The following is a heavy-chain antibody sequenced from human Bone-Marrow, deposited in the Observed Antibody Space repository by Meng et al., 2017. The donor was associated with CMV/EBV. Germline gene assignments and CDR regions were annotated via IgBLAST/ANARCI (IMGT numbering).Heavy chain of an antibody. V-gene: IGHV4-34*01. D-gene: IGHD2-2*02. CDR3: ARGLRDCSSTSCYTRYYYYYGMDF. CDR2: NNHSGSI. Sequence: SETLSLSCAVYGGSFSGYYWSWIRQPPGKGLEWIGENNHSGSINYNPSLKSRVTISVDTSKNQFSLKLSSVTAADTAVYYCARGLRDCSSTSCYTRYYYYYGMDFWGQGTTVTVSS. CDR1: GGSFSGYY. J-gene: IGHJ6*02.